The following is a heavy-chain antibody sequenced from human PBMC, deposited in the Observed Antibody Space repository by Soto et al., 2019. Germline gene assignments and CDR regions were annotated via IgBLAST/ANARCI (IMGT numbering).Heavy chain of an antibody. V-gene: IGHV1-69*02. D-gene: IGHD2-15*01. CDR3: ARAGSRDDAFDI. CDR1: GGTFSSYT. Sequence: QVQLVQSGAEVKKPGSSVKVSCKASGGTFSSYTISWVRQAPGQGLEWMGRIIPILGIANYAQKFQGRVTITADKSTSTVYMELSSLRSEDTAVYYCARAGSRDDAFDIWGQGTMVTVSS. CDR2: IIPILGIA. J-gene: IGHJ3*02.